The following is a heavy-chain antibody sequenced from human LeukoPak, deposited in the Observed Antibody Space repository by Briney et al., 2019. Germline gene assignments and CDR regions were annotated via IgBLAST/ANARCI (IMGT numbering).Heavy chain of an antibody. J-gene: IGHJ4*02. Sequence: SGPTLVNPPQTLTLTCTFSGFSLSTRGVGVGWIRQPPGKALEWLALIYWNDDKRYSPSLKSRLTITKDTSKNQVVLTMTNMDPVDTAIYYCAHRRLTTDFDYWGQGTLVTVSS. CDR3: AHRRLTTDFDY. D-gene: IGHD4-11*01. CDR1: GFSLSTRGVG. CDR2: IYWNDDK. V-gene: IGHV2-5*01.